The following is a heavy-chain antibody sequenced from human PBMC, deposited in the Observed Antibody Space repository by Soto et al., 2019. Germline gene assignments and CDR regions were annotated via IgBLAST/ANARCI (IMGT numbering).Heavy chain of an antibody. Sequence: SVKVSCKASGGTFSSYTISWVRQAPGQGLEWMGRIIPILGIANYAQKFQGRVTITADKSTSTAYMELSSLRSEDTAVYYCARRVYCSGGSCYGGFIDYWGQGTLVTVSS. CDR3: ARRVYCSGGSCYGGFIDY. V-gene: IGHV1-69*02. CDR1: GGTFSSYT. D-gene: IGHD2-15*01. CDR2: IIPILGIA. J-gene: IGHJ4*02.